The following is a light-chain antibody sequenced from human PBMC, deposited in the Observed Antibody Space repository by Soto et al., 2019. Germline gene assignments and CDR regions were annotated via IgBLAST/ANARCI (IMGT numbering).Light chain of an antibody. Sequence: QPVLTQPPSVSGAPGQRVTISCTGSSSNIGAGYDVHWYQQLPGTAPKLLIYDNKNRPSGVPDRFSGSKSGTSASLAITGLQAEDEADYYCQSYDSSLSGYVFGTGTKVTVL. CDR1: SSNIGAGYD. CDR3: QSYDSSLSGYV. V-gene: IGLV1-40*01. J-gene: IGLJ1*01. CDR2: DNK.